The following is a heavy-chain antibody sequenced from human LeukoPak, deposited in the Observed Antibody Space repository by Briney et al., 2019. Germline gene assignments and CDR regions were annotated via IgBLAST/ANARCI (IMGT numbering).Heavy chain of an antibody. Sequence: GGSLRLSCAASGITFSSSAMSWVRQAPGKGLEWVSAISGSGGSTYYADSVKGQFTISRDNSKNTLYLRMNSLRAEETAVDYCAAEYRTVVTPTIDYWGQGTLVTVSS. J-gene: IGHJ4*02. CDR1: GITFSSSA. D-gene: IGHD4-23*01. CDR2: ISGSGGST. CDR3: AAEYRTVVTPTIDY. V-gene: IGHV3-23*01.